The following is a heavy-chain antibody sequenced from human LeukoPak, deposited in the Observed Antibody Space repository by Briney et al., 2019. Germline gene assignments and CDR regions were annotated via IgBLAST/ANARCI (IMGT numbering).Heavy chain of an antibody. CDR2: IYSGGGT. CDR1: GFTFSDYY. J-gene: IGHJ4*02. D-gene: IGHD6-6*01. CDR3: ARDDGSSPYDY. V-gene: IGHV3-66*02. Sequence: GGSLRLSCAASGFTFSDYYMSWIRQAPGKGLEWVSVIYSGGGTYYAGSVKGRFTISRDNSKNTLYLQMNSLRAEDTAVYYCARDDGSSPYDYWGQGTLVTVSS.